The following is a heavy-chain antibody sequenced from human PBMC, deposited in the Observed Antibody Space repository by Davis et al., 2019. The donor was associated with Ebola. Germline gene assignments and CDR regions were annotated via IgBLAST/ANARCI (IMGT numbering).Heavy chain of an antibody. V-gene: IGHV3-49*03. J-gene: IGHJ3*02. CDR1: GFTFGDYA. CDR3: TRDRTYYDILTGYHPFDI. Sequence: GGSLRLSCTASGFTFGDYAMSWFRQAPGKGLEWVGFIRSKAYGGTTEYAASVKGRFTISRDDSKSIAYLLMNSLKTEDTAVYYCTRDRTYYDILTGYHPFDIWGQGTMVTVSS. D-gene: IGHD3-9*01. CDR2: IRSKAYGGTT.